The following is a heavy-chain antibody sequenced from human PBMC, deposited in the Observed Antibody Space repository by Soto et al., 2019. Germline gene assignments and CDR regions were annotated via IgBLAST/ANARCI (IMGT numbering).Heavy chain of an antibody. Sequence: TLSLTCSVSGASISRIDYYWTWIRQHPEKGLEWIGNIYFRGNTYYSPSLESRLTISVDTSKNQFSLKLTSVTAADTAVYYCAREGGSYDSGGYLIRGAFDIWGQGTMVTVSS. J-gene: IGHJ3*02. D-gene: IGHD3-22*01. V-gene: IGHV4-31*03. CDR1: GASISRIDYY. CDR3: AREGGSYDSGGYLIRGAFDI. CDR2: IYFRGNT.